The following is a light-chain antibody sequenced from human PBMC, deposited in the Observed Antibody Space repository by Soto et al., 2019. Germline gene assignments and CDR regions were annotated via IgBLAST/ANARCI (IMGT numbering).Light chain of an antibody. CDR2: AAS. V-gene: IGKV3-20*01. CDR3: QQYGSPLT. J-gene: IGKJ4*01. CDR1: QGIGFNY. Sequence: PGERVTLSCRASQGIGFNYLAWYQQKFGQAPRLLIYAASRRATGIPDRFSGSGSGTDFTLTISRLEPEDFAVYYCQQYGSPLTFGGGTKVDIK.